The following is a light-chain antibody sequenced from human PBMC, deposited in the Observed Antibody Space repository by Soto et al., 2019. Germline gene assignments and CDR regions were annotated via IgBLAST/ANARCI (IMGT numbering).Light chain of an antibody. Sequence: QSVRTQPPSVSAAPGQKVTIFCSGSSSNIGGNSVSWYQQLPGTAPKLLIYDDNKRPSGIPDRFSGSKSGTSATLGITGFQTGDEADYYCGSWDSSLSAYVFGTGTKVTVL. V-gene: IGLV1-51*01. CDR2: DDN. J-gene: IGLJ1*01. CDR1: SSNIGGNS. CDR3: GSWDSSLSAYV.